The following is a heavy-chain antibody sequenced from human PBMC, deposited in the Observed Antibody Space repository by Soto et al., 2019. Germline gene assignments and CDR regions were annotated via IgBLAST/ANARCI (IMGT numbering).Heavy chain of an antibody. CDR1: GFTFSSYA. Sequence: PGGSLRLSCAASGFTFSSYAVHWVRQAPGKXLEWVAVISYDGSNKYYADSVKGRFTISRDNSKNTLYLQMNSLRAEDTAVYYCARGAQLELSPLASYGMDVWGQGTTVTVSS. D-gene: IGHD1-1*01. CDR3: ARGAQLELSPLASYGMDV. V-gene: IGHV3-30-3*01. CDR2: ISYDGSNK. J-gene: IGHJ6*02.